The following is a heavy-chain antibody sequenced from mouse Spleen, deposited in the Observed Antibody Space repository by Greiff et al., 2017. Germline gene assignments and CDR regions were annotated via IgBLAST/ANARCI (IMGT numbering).Heavy chain of an antibody. CDR2: IDPSDSYT. CDR3: AYGDPFAY. CDR1: GYTFTSYW. J-gene: IGHJ3*01. Sequence: QVQLQQPGAELVMPGASVKLSCKASGYTFTSYWMHWVKQRPGQGLEWIGEIDPSDSYTNYNQKFKGKATLTVDKSSSTAYMQLSSLTSEDSAVYYCAYGDPFAYWGQGTLVTVSA. V-gene: IGHV1-69*01. D-gene: IGHD2-13*01.